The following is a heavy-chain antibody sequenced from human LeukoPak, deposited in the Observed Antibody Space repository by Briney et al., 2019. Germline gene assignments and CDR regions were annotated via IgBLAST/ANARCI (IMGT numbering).Heavy chain of an antibody. D-gene: IGHD3-3*01. CDR2: IIPIFGTA. CDR1: GGTFSSYA. Sequence: SVKVSCKASGGTFSSYAISWVRQAPGQGLGWMGGIIPIFGTANYAQKFQGRVTITADESTSTAYMELSSLRSEDTAVYYCARGRSDDSYFDYWGQGTLVTVSS. CDR3: ARGRSDDSYFDY. J-gene: IGHJ4*02. V-gene: IGHV1-69*01.